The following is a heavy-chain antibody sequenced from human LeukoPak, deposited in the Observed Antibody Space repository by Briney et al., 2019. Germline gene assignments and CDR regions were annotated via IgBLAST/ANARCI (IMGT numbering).Heavy chain of an antibody. V-gene: IGHV1-46*01. D-gene: IGHD1-14*01. J-gene: IGHJ3*02. CDR1: GYTFTSYY. CDR3: ARAPLGYDPDAFDI. Sequence: GASVKVSCKASGYTFTSYYMHWVGQAPGQGLEWMGIFNPSGGSTSYAQKFQGRVTMTRDTSTSTAYMELRSLRSDDTAVYYCARAPLGYDPDAFDIWGQGTMVTVSS. CDR2: FNPSGGST.